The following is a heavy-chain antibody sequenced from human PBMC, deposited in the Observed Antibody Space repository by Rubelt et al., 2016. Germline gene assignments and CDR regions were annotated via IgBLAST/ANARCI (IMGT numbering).Heavy chain of an antibody. V-gene: IGHV4-61*06. D-gene: IGHD6-13*01. Sequence: GRGSYYWSWIRQPPGKGLEWIGYIYYSGSTNYNPSLKSRVTISVDTSKNQFSLKLSSVTAADTAVYYCVRSRGGIAAAYGMDVWGQGTTVTVSS. CDR3: VRSRGGIAAAYGMDV. CDR2: IYYSGST. CDR1: GRGSYY. J-gene: IGHJ6*02.